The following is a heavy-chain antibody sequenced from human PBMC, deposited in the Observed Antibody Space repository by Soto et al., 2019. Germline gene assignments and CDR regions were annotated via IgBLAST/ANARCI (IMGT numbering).Heavy chain of an antibody. CDR3: ARASSGWYTDYYYYGLEV. CDR2: IKQEGSEE. J-gene: IGHJ6*02. Sequence: GGSLSLSCAASGFTFSTYWMTWVRQAPGKGLEWVANIKQEGSEEYYVDSVKGRFTISRDNAKNSLYLQMNSLRVEDTAVYYCARASSGWYTDYYYYGLEVWGQGTTVNVS. V-gene: IGHV3-7*03. CDR1: GFTFSTYW. D-gene: IGHD6-19*01.